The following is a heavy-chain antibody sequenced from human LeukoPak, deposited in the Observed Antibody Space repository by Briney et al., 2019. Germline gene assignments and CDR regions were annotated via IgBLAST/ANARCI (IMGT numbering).Heavy chain of an antibody. Sequence: GGPHRLSCAASGFTVNEAWMNWLRQSPGKGLEWVVRIRSKTGTTDYAAPLKGRFTVSRDDSNNTLYLQMNSLKTGDTAVYYCTTTFDRHYYDHSYVRGGIWGQGTLVTVSS. CDR3: TTTFDRHYYDHSYVRGGI. V-gene: IGHV3-15*07. D-gene: IGHD3-22*01. J-gene: IGHJ3*02. CDR1: GFTVNEAW. CDR2: IRSKTGTT.